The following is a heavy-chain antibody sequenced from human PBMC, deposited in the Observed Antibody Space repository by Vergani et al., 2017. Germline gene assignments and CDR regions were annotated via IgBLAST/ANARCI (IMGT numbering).Heavy chain of an antibody. CDR1: GFTFSSYG. V-gene: IGHV3-33*01. D-gene: IGHD5-24*01. J-gene: IGHJ3*02. CDR3: ARHNYRDAFDI. CDR2: IWYDGSNK. Sequence: QVQLVESGGGVVQPGRSLRLSCAASGFTFSSYGMHWVRQAPGKGLEWVAVIWYDGSNKYYADSVKGRFTISRDNSKNTLYLQMNSLRAEDTAVYYCARHNYRDAFDIWGQGTMVTVSS.